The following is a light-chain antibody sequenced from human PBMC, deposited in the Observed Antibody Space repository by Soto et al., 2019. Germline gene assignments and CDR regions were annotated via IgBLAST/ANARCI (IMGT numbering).Light chain of an antibody. V-gene: IGKV3-20*01. CDR1: QSVSSSY. Sequence: EIVLTQSPGTLSLSPGERATLSCRASQSVSSSYLAWYQQKPGQAPRPLIYGASSRAIGIPDRFSGSGSGTDFTLTISRLEPEDFAVYYCEQYGSSPRTFGQGTEV. J-gene: IGKJ1*01. CDR2: GAS. CDR3: EQYGSSPRT.